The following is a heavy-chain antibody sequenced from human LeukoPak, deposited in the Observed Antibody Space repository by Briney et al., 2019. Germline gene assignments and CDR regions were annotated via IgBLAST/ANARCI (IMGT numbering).Heavy chain of an antibody. V-gene: IGHV4-34*01. CDR1: GGSFSGYY. CDR2: INHGGST. Sequence: PSETLSLTCAVYGGSFSGYYWSWIRQPPGKGLEWIGEINHGGSTNYNPSLKSRVTISVDTSKNQFSLKLSSVTAADTAVYYCARLEDYGNWFDPWGQGTLVTVSS. D-gene: IGHD4/OR15-4a*01. J-gene: IGHJ5*02. CDR3: ARLEDYGNWFDP.